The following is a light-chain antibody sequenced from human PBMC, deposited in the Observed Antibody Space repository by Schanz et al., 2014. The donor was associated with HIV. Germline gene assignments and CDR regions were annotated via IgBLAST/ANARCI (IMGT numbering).Light chain of an antibody. Sequence: DIQMTQSPSTLSTSVGDTVTITCRASQSINRWLAWYQQKPGKAPNLLIYQASTLETGVPSRFSGSGSGTEFTLTISSLQPDDFATYYCQQYSTSSRTFGQGTKVEVQ. CDR3: QQYSTSSRT. CDR1: QSINRW. CDR2: QAS. V-gene: IGKV1-5*03. J-gene: IGKJ1*01.